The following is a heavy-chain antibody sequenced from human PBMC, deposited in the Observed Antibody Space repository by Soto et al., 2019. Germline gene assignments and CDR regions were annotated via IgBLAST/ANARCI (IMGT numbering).Heavy chain of an antibody. V-gene: IGHV1-2*02. D-gene: IGHD3-3*01. CDR1: GYTFTGYY. J-gene: IGHJ5*02. CDR2: INPNSGGT. CDR3: ARYFVRFWSGPRPRAYNWFDP. Sequence: ASVKVSCKASGYTFTGYYMHWVRQAPGQGLEWMGWINPNSGGTNYAQKFQGRVTMTRDTSISTAYMELSRLRSDDTAVYYCARYFVRFWSGPRPRAYNWFDPWGQGTLVTVSS.